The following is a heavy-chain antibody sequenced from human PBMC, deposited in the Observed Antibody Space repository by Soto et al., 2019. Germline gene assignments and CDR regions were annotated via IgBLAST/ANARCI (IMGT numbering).Heavy chain of an antibody. J-gene: IGHJ6*02. V-gene: IGHV1-8*01. Sequence: GASVKVSCKASGYTFTSYDINWVRQATGQGLEWMGWMNPNSGNTGYAQKFQGRVTMTRNTSISTAYMELSSLRSEDTAVYYCARGPEGYCTNGVCFSPSRYYYYGMDVWGQGTTVPVCS. D-gene: IGHD2-8*01. CDR3: ARGPEGYCTNGVCFSPSRYYYYGMDV. CDR1: GYTFTSYD. CDR2: MNPNSGNT.